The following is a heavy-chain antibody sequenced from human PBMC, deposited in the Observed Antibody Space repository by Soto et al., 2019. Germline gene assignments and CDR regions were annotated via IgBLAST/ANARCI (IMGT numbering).Heavy chain of an antibody. D-gene: IGHD3-22*01. J-gene: IGHJ4*02. V-gene: IGHV4-34*01. CDR2: INHSGST. CDR1: GGSFSGYY. Sequence: SETLSLTCAVYGGSFSGYYWTWIRQPPGTGLEWIGEINHSGSTNYNPSLKSRVTISVDTSKNQFSLKLTSVTAADTAVYYCARVSSGYYSNFDYWGQGTLVTVSS. CDR3: ARVSSGYYSNFDY.